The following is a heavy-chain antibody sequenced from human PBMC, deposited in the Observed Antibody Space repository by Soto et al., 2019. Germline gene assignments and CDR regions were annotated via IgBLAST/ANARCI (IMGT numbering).Heavy chain of an antibody. CDR3: ARGLVGYSYGYYFDY. V-gene: IGHV1-18*01. CDR1: GYTFTSYG. Sequence: ASVKVSCKASGYTFTSYGISWVRQAPGQGLEWMGWISAYNGNANYAQKLQGRVTMTTDTSTSTAYMELRSLRSDDTAVYYCARGLVGYSYGYYFDYSGQATLVTVSS. D-gene: IGHD5-18*01. J-gene: IGHJ4*02. CDR2: ISAYNGNA.